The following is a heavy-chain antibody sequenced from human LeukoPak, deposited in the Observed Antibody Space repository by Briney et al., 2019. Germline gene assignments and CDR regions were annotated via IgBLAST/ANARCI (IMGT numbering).Heavy chain of an antibody. CDR2: TSYDGSFK. CDR3: ARRLGLGSLDV. D-gene: IGHD6-19*01. V-gene: IGHV3-30*04. Sequence: GRSLRLSCAASGFNFSSNAMHWVRQAPGKGLEWVAVTSYDGSFKYYADSVKGLFTLSRDNSKSTLYLQMNSLRPEDTAVYFCARRLGLGSLDVWGQGTMVTVSS. J-gene: IGHJ3*01. CDR1: GFNFSSNA.